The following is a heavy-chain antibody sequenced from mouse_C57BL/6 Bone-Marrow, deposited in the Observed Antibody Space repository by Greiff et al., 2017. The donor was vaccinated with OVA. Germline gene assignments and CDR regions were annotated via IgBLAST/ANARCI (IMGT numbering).Heavy chain of an antibody. J-gene: IGHJ2*01. D-gene: IGHD1-1*01. V-gene: IGHV14-2*01. CDR2: IDPEDGET. CDR1: GFNIKDYY. CDR3: AFITTVVEYFDY. Sequence: DVQLQESGAELVKPGASVKLSCTASGFNIKDYYMHWVKQRTEQGLEWIGRIDPEDGETKYAPKFKGKATITADKSSNNAYLQLSILTSEDTAVYYCAFITTVVEYFDYWGQGTTLTVSS.